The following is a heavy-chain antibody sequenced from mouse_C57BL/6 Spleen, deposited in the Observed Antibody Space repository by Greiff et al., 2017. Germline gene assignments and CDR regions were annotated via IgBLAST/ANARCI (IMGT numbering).Heavy chain of an antibody. CDR2: IAPSDSYT. J-gene: IGHJ3*01. D-gene: IGHD2-4*01. CDR3: ARGGDYDEGFAY. CDR1: GYPFTSYW. V-gene: IGHV1-69*01. Sequence: QVQLQQSGAELVLPGASVKLSCKASGYPFTSYWMHWVTQRPGQGLEWIGEIAPSDSYTNYTQKFKGKSTLTVDNASSTAYMQLSSLTSEDSAVYYCARGGDYDEGFAYWGQGTLVTVSA.